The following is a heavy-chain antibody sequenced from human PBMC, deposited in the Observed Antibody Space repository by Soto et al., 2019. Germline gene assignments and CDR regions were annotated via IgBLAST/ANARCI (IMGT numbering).Heavy chain of an antibody. D-gene: IGHD3-3*01. Sequence: QVQLVESGGGVVQPGRSLRLSCAASGFTFSSYAMHWVLQAPGKGLEWVAVISYDGSNKYYADSVKGRFTISRDNSKNKLYLQMKSLRAEDTAVYYCARAYYDFRSGYYPSSWFDPWGQGTLVTVSS. CDR1: GFTFSSYA. CDR3: ARAYYDFRSGYYPSSWFDP. CDR2: ISYDGSNK. V-gene: IGHV3-30-3*01. J-gene: IGHJ5*02.